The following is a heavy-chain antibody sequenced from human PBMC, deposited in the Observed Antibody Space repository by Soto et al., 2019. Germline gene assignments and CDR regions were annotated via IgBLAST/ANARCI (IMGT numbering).Heavy chain of an antibody. Sequence: QVQLQESGPGLMKPSGTLSLTCAVSGGSISTNWWSWVRQPPGTGLEWIGEIYHSGPTNYNPSLKNRVTVSVDKSQNHLSPNLNSVTAAETAVYYCARHIAVSGTRGFDFWGHGTLVTVSS. CDR1: GGSISTNW. J-gene: IGHJ4*01. V-gene: IGHV4-4*02. CDR2: IYHSGPT. CDR3: ARHIAVSGTRGFDF. D-gene: IGHD6-19*01.